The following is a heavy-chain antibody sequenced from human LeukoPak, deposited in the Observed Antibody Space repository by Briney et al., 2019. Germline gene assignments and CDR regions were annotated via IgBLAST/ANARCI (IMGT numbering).Heavy chain of an antibody. CDR3: ASTNCSSASCYGANWFDP. D-gene: IGHD2-2*01. Sequence: KPSETLSLTCTVSGGSISSGDYYWSWIRQPPGKGLEWIGYIYCSGNTFHYNPSLKSRVNISVDTSKNQFSLRLSSVTAVDTAVYYCASTNCSSASCYGANWFDPWGQGTLVTVSS. J-gene: IGHJ5*02. V-gene: IGHV4-30-4*08. CDR1: GGSISSGDYY. CDR2: IYCSGNT.